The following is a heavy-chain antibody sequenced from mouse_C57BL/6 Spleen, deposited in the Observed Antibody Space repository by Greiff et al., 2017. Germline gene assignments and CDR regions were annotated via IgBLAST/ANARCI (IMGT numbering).Heavy chain of an antibody. D-gene: IGHD1-1*01. CDR2: ISDGGSYT. Sequence: EVQGVESGGGLVKPGGSLKLSCAASGFTFSSYAMSWVRQTPEKRLEWVATISDGGSYTYYPDNVQGRFTISRDNAKNNLYLQRSHLKSEDTAMYYCAGSNQRGLAYWGQGTLVTVSA. J-gene: IGHJ3*01. CDR3: AGSNQRGLAY. CDR1: GFTFSSYA. V-gene: IGHV5-4*01.